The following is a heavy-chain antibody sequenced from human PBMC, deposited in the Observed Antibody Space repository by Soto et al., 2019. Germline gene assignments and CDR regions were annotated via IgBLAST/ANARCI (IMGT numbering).Heavy chain of an antibody. J-gene: IGHJ4*02. CDR1: GGSFSGYY. CDR3: ARRTGYSSSWYRTFDY. Sequence: PSETLSLTCAVYGGSFSGYYWSWIRRPPGKGLEWIGEINHSGSTNYNPSLKSRVTISVDTSRNQFSLKLSSVTAADTAVYYCARRTGYSSSWYRTFDYWGQGTLVTVSS. V-gene: IGHV4-34*01. CDR2: INHSGST. D-gene: IGHD6-13*01.